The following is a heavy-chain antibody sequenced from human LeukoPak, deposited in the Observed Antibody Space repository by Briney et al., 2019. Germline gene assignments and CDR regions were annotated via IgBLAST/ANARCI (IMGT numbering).Heavy chain of an antibody. Sequence: SETLSLTCTVSGGSISSGGYYWSWIRQHPGKGLEWIGYIYYSGSTYYNPSLKSRVTISVDTSKNQFSLKLSSVTAADTAVYYCARGDFSVTPAPCFDYWGQGTQVTVSS. V-gene: IGHV4-31*03. CDR1: GGSISSGGYY. J-gene: IGHJ4*02. CDR2: IYYSGST. D-gene: IGHD3/OR15-3a*01. CDR3: ARGDFSVTPAPCFDY.